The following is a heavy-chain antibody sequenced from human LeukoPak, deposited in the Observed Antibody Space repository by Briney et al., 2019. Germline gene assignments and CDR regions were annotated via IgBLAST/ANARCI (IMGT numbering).Heavy chain of an antibody. J-gene: IGHJ3*02. D-gene: IGHD4-23*01. Sequence: GASVKVSCKASGYTFTGYYMHWVRQAPGQGLEWMGWINPNSGGTNYAQKFQGRVTMTRDTSISTAYMGLSRLRSDDTAVYYCARWAVTTVVTGAFDIWGQGTMVTVSS. CDR3: ARWAVTTVVTGAFDI. V-gene: IGHV1-2*02. CDR2: INPNSGGT. CDR1: GYTFTGYY.